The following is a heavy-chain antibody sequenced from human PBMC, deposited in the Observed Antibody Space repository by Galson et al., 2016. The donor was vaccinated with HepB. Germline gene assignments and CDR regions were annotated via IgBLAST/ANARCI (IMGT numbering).Heavy chain of an antibody. Sequence: SLRLSCAVFGFNLNSYSMNWVRRAPGKGLEWISYITSSSSLILYADSVKGRFTISRDNSKNTVDLHMSSLRPEDTAVYYCVRAWSGSSPDYWGQGTQVTVSS. CDR2: ITSSSSLI. CDR1: GFNLNSYS. V-gene: IGHV3-48*04. CDR3: VRAWSGSSPDY. J-gene: IGHJ4*02. D-gene: IGHD1-26*01.